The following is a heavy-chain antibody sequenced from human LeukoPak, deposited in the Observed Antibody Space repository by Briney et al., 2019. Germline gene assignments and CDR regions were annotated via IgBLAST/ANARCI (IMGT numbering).Heavy chain of an antibody. V-gene: IGHV4-59*11. CDR3: ARHQGCSHTSCLEKYMDV. J-gene: IGHJ6*03. CDR1: GGSISSHY. D-gene: IGHD2-2*01. CDR2: VYYSGST. Sequence: PSETLSLXCTVSGGSISSHYWSWIRQPPGKELESIGYVYYSGSTNYNPSLKSRVTISIDTSKNQFSLKLSSVTAADTAVYYCARHQGCSHTSCLEKYMDVWGKGTTVTVSS.